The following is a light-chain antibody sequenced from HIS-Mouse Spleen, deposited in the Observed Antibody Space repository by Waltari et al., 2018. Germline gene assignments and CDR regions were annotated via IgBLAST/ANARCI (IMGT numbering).Light chain of an antibody. J-gene: IGLJ2*01. CDR3: YSTDSSGNHRV. V-gene: IGLV3-10*01. CDR2: EDS. CDR1: ALPKNC. Sequence: SYELTQPPSVSVSPGQTARITCSGAALPKNCPYWYQQKSGQAPVLVIYEDSKRPSGIPERFSGSSSGTMATLTISGAQVEDEADYYCYSTDSSGNHRVFGGGTKLTVL.